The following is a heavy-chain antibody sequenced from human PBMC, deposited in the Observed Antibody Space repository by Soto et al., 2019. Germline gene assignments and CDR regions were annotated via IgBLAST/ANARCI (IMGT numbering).Heavy chain of an antibody. CDR3: TTEDNWNYDDYFDY. Sequence: GGSLRLSCAASGFTFSNAWINWVRQAPGKGLEWVGRIKSKTDGGTTDYAAPVKGRFTISRDDSKNTLYLQMNSLKTEDTAVYYCTTEDNWNYDDYFDYWGQGTLVTVSS. J-gene: IGHJ4*02. V-gene: IGHV3-15*07. CDR1: GFTFSNAW. D-gene: IGHD1-7*01. CDR2: IKSKTDGGTT.